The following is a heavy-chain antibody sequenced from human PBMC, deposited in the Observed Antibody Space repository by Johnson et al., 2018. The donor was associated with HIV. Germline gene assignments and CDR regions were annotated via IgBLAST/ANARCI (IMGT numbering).Heavy chain of an antibody. J-gene: IGHJ3*02. CDR2: IQYDGSNK. V-gene: IGHV3-30*02. D-gene: IGHD6-13*01. CDR1: GFTFNNYG. Sequence: QVQLVESGGGVVQPGGSLRLSCAASGFTFNNYGMHWVRQAPGKGLEWVTFIQYDGSNKYYVDSVKGRFTISRDNSKNTLYLQMNSLRAEDTAVYYCVRPAAAGRDDAFDIWGQGTTVTVSS. CDR3: VRPAAAGRDDAFDI.